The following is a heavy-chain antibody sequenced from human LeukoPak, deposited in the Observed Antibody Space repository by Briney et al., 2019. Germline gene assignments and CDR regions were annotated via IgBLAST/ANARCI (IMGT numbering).Heavy chain of an antibody. CDR1: GGSISSSSYY. V-gene: IGHV4-39*01. J-gene: IGHJ4*02. Sequence: SETLSLTCTVSGGSISSSSYYWGWIRQPPGKGLEWIGSIYYSGSTYYNPSLKSRVTISVDTSKNQFSLKLSSVTAADTAVYYCARQGSSGWYAGTFDYWGQGTLATVSS. D-gene: IGHD6-19*01. CDR2: IYYSGST. CDR3: ARQGSSGWYAGTFDY.